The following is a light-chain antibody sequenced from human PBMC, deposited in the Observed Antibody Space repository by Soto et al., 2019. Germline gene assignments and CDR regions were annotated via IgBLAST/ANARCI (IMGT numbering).Light chain of an antibody. CDR1: SSDVGSYNL. CDR3: CSYAGNTSFV. V-gene: IGLV2-23*01. J-gene: IGLJ1*01. CDR2: EGS. Sequence: QSALTQPASMSGSPGQSITISCTGTSSDVGSYNLVSWYQHHPGKAPKLMIYEGSKRPSGVSNRFSGSKSGNTASLTISGLQAEDEGDYYCCSYAGNTSFVFGTGTKLTVL.